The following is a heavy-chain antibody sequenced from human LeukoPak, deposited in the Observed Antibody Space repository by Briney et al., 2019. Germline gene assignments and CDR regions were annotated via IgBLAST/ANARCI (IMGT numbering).Heavy chain of an antibody. CDR1: GYTFTSYG. Sequence: GASANVSCKASGYTFTSYGINWVRQAPGQGLAWMGWISAYNGNTNYAQKLQGRVTMTTDTSTSTAYMELRSLRSDDTAVYYCARDLSIAAAGTFGYWGQGTLVTVSS. D-gene: IGHD6-13*01. CDR3: ARDLSIAAAGTFGY. V-gene: IGHV1-18*01. J-gene: IGHJ4*02. CDR2: ISAYNGNT.